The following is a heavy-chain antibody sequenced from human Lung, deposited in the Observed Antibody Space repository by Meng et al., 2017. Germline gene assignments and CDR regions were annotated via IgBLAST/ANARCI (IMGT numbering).Heavy chain of an antibody. CDR3: ARGRGNQPLFDF. J-gene: IGHJ4*02. D-gene: IGHD2/OR15-2a*01. CDR1: GDYFSTYT. V-gene: IGHV1-69*10. CDR2: LIPVLNKA. Sequence: QVQLVQPGAEVKKPGPAVKVACKTSGDYFSTYTFSWVRQAPGQGLEWMGGLIPVLNKAKSAPRFQDRVTFTADETTTTAYMELSSLTFEDTAVYFCARGRGNQPLFDFWGQGTLVTVSS.